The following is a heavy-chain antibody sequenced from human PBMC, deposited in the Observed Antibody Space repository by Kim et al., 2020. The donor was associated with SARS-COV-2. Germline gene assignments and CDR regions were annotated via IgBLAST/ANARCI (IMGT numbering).Heavy chain of an antibody. CDR2: ISAYNGNT. CDR1: GYTFTSYG. Sequence: ASVKVSCKASGYTFTSYGISWVRQAPGQGLEWMGWISAYNGNTNYAQKLQARVTMTTDTSTSTAYMELRILRSDDTAVYYCARAERYCSSTSCYYYGMDVWGQGTTVTVSS. J-gene: IGHJ6*02. V-gene: IGHV1-18*04. D-gene: IGHD2-2*01. CDR3: ARAERYCSSTSCYYYGMDV.